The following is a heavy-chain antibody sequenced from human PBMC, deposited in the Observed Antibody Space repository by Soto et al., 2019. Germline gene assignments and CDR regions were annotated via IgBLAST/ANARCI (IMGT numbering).Heavy chain of an antibody. D-gene: IGHD2-15*01. Sequence: EVQLVESGGGLVQPGRSLRLSCAASGFTFDDYSMHWVRQAPGKGLEWVSGISWNSGSIGYADSVKGRFTISRDNAKNSLYLQMNSLRAEDTALYYYAKDRRPSYCSGGSCYFDYWGQGTLVTVSS. CDR3: AKDRRPSYCSGGSCYFDY. CDR1: GFTFDDYS. V-gene: IGHV3-9*01. CDR2: ISWNSGSI. J-gene: IGHJ4*02.